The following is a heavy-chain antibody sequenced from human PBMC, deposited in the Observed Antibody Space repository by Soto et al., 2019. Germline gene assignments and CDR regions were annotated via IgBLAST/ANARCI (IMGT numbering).Heavy chain of an antibody. V-gene: IGHV4-4*02. D-gene: IGHD3-22*01. CDR1: GGCMSSHNR. CDR3: AREVVVISHYGMDV. J-gene: IGHJ6*02. CDR2: IYPSGST. Sequence: PSETLSLTCAVSGGCMSSHNRRSGVRQPQGKGLEWLGEIYPSGSTNYNPSLKSRVTISVDKSKNQFSLKLSSVTAADTAVYYCAREVVVISHYGMDVWGQGTTVSVSS.